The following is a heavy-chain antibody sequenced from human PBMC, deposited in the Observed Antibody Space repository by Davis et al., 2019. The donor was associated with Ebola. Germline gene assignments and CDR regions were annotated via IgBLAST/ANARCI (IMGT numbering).Heavy chain of an antibody. V-gene: IGHV3-73*01. J-gene: IGHJ6*02. Sequence: GESLKISCAASGFTFSGSAMHWVRQASGKGLEWVGRIRSKANSYATAYAASVKGRFTISRDNSKNTLYLQMNSLRAEDTAVYYVATADGRGPYYYYGMDVWGQGTTVTVSS. CDR3: ATADGRGPYYYYGMDV. CDR1: GFTFSGSA. CDR2: IRSKANSYAT. D-gene: IGHD5-12*01.